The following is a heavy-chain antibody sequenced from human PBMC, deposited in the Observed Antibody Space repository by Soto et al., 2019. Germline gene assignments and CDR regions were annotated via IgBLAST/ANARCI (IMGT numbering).Heavy chain of an antibody. CDR1: GYTFTSYG. D-gene: IGHD2-21*01. CDR2: ISAYNGNT. V-gene: IGHV1-18*01. CDR3: AXXXXXVVIDYYYYGMDV. J-gene: IGHJ6*02. Sequence: QVQLVQSGAEVKKPGASVKVSCKASGYTFTSYGISWVRQAPGQGLEWMGWISAYNGNTNYAQKLQGRVTMTTDTSTSTAYMELRSLRSDDTAVYYCAXXXXXVVIDYYYYGMDVWGQGTTVTVSS.